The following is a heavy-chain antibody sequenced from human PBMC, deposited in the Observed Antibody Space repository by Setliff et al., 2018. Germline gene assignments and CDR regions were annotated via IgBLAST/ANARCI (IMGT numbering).Heavy chain of an antibody. Sequence: SETLSLTCTVYGGSFTNYYWGWIRQSPGKGLEWIGEINHSGSTNYNPSLKSRLTISVDASTNQFSLKLYSVTAADTAVYYCRYWSGYYNNDYWGQGTLVPSP. D-gene: IGHD3-3*01. CDR1: GGSFTNYY. CDR3: RYWSGYYNNDY. CDR2: INHSGST. J-gene: IGHJ4*02. V-gene: IGHV4-34*01.